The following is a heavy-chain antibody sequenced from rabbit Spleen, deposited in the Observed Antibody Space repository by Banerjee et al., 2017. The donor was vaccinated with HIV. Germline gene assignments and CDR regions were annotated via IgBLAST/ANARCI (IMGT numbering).Heavy chain of an antibody. CDR3: ARDPAYASSSGYNIPNL. CDR2: IDTGSSGFT. CDR1: GVSFSGDSY. D-gene: IGHD1-1*01. V-gene: IGHV1S40*01. J-gene: IGHJ4*01. Sequence: QSLEESGGDLVKPGTSLTLTCIASGVSFSGDSYMCWVRQAPGKGLEWIACIDTGSSGFTYFASWAKGRFTISKTSSTTVTLQMTSLTAADTATYFCARDPAYASSSGYNIPNLWGQGTLVTVS.